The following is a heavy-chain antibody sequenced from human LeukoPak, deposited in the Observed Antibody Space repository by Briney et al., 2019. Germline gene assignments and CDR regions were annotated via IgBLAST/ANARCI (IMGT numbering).Heavy chain of an antibody. CDR1: GGSISSYY. Sequence: PSETLSLTCTVSGGSISSYYWSWVRQAPGKGLEWVANIKQDGSEKYYVDSVKGRFTISRDNAKNSLYLQMNSLRAEDTALYYCAKVPSTTQTFDYWGQGTLVTVSS. D-gene: IGHD1-14*01. J-gene: IGHJ4*02. CDR2: IKQDGSEK. CDR3: AKVPSTTQTFDY. V-gene: IGHV3-7*03.